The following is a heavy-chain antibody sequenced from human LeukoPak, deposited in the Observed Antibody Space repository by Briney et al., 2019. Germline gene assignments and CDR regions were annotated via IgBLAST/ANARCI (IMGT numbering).Heavy chain of an antibody. J-gene: IGHJ4*02. V-gene: IGHV3-11*01. Sequence: GGSLRLSCAASVFTLSVYYTSSIRQAPRKGLECGSYISSRVGTIYYTDSVKGRFTISRDNAKNSLYLQMNSLRAEDTAVYYCASTYDSSGYTDYCGQGTLVTVSS. D-gene: IGHD3-22*01. CDR3: ASTYDSSGYTDY. CDR2: ISSRVGTI. CDR1: VFTLSVYY.